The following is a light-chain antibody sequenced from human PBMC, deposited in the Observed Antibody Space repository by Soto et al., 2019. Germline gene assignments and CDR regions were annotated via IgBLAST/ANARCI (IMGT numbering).Light chain of an antibody. CDR3: TSYTSSSTLYV. Sequence: QPALTQPASVSGSPGQSITISCTGTSSDVGGYNSVSWYQQHPGKAPKLMIYEVSNRPSGASYRFSGSKSGNTASLTISGLQAEDEADYYCTSYTSSSTLYVFGTGTKVTVL. J-gene: IGLJ1*01. V-gene: IGLV2-14*01. CDR2: EVS. CDR1: SSDVGGYNS.